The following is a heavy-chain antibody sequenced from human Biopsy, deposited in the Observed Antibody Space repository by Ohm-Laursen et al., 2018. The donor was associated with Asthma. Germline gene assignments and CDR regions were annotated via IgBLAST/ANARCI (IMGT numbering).Heavy chain of an antibody. Sequence: ASVKVSCNAPGGTFSNFAISWVRQAPGQGLEWLGGIMTVFGTTNYAQKFQGRVTITADESTCTAYMEVTSLRSEDTAIYYCAGCQVGYSSGWSLLLKKIYYSGMDVWGQGTAVTVSS. J-gene: IGHJ6*02. CDR1: GGTFSNFA. D-gene: IGHD6-19*01. CDR2: IMTVFGTT. V-gene: IGHV1-69*13. CDR3: AGCQVGYSSGWSLLLKKIYYSGMDV.